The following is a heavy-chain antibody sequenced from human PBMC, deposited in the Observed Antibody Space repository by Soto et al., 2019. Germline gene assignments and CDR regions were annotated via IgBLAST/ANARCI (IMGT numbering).Heavy chain of an antibody. CDR1: GFTFSSYG. J-gene: IGHJ3*02. CDR2: ISYDGSNK. V-gene: IGHV3-30*18. D-gene: IGHD2-15*01. Sequence: QVQLVESGGGVVQPGRSLRLSCAASGFTFSSYGMHWVRQAPGKGLEWVAVISYDGSNKYYADSVKGRFTISRDNSKNTLYLKMNSLRAEDTAVYYCAKAAGGTGYCSGGSCFWAFDIWGQGTMVTVSS. CDR3: AKAAGGTGYCSGGSCFWAFDI.